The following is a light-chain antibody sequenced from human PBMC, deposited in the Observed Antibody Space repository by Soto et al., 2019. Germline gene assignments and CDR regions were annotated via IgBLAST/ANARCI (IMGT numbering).Light chain of an antibody. CDR3: QQRNSYPRT. J-gene: IGKJ2*01. CDR2: AAS. CDR1: QSVSSR. Sequence: EIVLPQSPGTLSLSPGERATLSCRASQSVSSRLAWYQQKPGQAPRLLISAASTLQSGVPSRFSGSGSETEFTLTITSLQPEDSATYYCQQRNSYPRTFGQGTKVEIK. V-gene: IGKV3-15*01.